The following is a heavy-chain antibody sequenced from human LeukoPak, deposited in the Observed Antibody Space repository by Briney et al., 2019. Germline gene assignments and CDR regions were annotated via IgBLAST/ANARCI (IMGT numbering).Heavy chain of an antibody. CDR1: GFTFSSSG. V-gene: IGHV3-30*18. J-gene: IGHJ6*02. D-gene: IGHD6-19*01. CDR3: AKEAGQYYYYGMDV. Sequence: GRSLRLSCAASGFTFSSSGMHWVRQAPGKGLEWVAVTSYDGSNKYYADSVKGRFAISRDNSKNTLYVQMNSLRAEDAAVYYCAKEAGQYYYYGMDVWGQGTTVTVSS. CDR2: TSYDGSNK.